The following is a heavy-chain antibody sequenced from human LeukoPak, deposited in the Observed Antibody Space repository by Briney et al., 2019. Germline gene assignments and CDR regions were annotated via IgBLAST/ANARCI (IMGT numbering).Heavy chain of an antibody. V-gene: IGHV4-34*01. CDR3: ARVRLSVWDIDY. J-gene: IGHJ4*02. CDR2: IKHSGST. Sequence: KPSETLSLTCAVYGGSFSGYYWSWIRQPPGKGLEWIGEIKHSGSTNYNPSLKNRVTISVDTSKNQFSLKLSSVTAADTAVYYCARVRLSVWDIDYWGQGTLVTVSS. CDR1: GGSFSGYY. D-gene: IGHD1-26*01.